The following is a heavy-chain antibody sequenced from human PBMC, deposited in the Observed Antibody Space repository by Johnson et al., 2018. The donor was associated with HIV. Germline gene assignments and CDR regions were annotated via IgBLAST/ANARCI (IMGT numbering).Heavy chain of an antibody. CDR1: GFTFSSYA. J-gene: IGHJ3*02. CDR3: AKGTYYYDSSGYNDAFDM. Sequence: VQLVESGGGLVQPGGSLRLSCAASGFTFSSYAMSWVRQAPGKGLEWVSAISGSGGSTYYADSVKGRFTISRDNSKNTLYLQMNSLRAEDTAVYYCAKGTYYYDSSGYNDAFDMWGQGTMVTVSS. V-gene: IGHV3-23*04. CDR2: ISGSGGST. D-gene: IGHD3-22*01.